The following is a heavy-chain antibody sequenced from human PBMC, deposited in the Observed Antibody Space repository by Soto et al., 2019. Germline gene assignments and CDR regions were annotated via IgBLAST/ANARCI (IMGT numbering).Heavy chain of an antibody. D-gene: IGHD3-9*01. J-gene: IGHJ6*02. CDR2: IKQDGSEK. V-gene: IGHV3-7*03. CDR1: GFTFSSYW. CDR3: ARDPTGYYDILTGYYTRYYYGTDV. Sequence: PGGSLRLSCAASGFTFSSYWMSWVRQAPGKGLEWVANIKQDGSEKYYGDSVKGRFTISRDNAKNSRYLQMNSLRAEDTAVYYCARDPTGYYDILTGYYTRYYYGTDVWGQGTTVTVSS.